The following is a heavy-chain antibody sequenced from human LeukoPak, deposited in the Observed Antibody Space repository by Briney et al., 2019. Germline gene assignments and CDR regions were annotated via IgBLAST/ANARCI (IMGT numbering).Heavy chain of an antibody. J-gene: IGHJ6*03. D-gene: IGHD5-12*01. CDR2: IYYSGST. CDR3: ARDGGYSGYEYYYYYYMDV. CDR1: GGSISSYY. Sequence: SETLSLTCTVSGGSISSYYWSWIRQPPGKGLEWIGYIYYSGSTNYNPSLKSRVTISVDTSKNQFSLKLSSVTAADTAVYYCARDGGYSGYEYYYYYYMDVWGKGTTVTVSS. V-gene: IGHV4-59*01.